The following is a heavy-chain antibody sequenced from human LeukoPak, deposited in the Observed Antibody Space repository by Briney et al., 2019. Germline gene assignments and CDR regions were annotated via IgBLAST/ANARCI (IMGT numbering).Heavy chain of an antibody. D-gene: IGHD3-10*01. J-gene: IGHJ4*02. Sequence: PGGSLRLSCAASGFTFSSYSMNWVRQAPGKGLEWVSYISSSSSTIYYADSVKGRFTISRDNAKNSLYLQMNSLRAEDTAVYYCARDPADYYGSGNSEPDYWGQGTLVTVSS. V-gene: IGHV3-48*04. CDR1: GFTFSSYS. CDR2: ISSSSSTI. CDR3: ARDPADYYGSGNSEPDY.